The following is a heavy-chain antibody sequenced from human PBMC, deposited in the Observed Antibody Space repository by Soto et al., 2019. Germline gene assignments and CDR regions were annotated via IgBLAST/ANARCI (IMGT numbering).Heavy chain of an antibody. CDR1: GFSLSTRAVG. CDR3: AHRHELGSFDI. Sequence: SGPTLVNPTQTLTLTCTFSGFSLSTRAVGVGWIRQPPGKALEWLALIYWNDDKRYSPSLKNRLTITKDTSKNHVVLTMTKMDPVDTATYYCAHRHELGSFDIWGQGTKVTVSS. J-gene: IGHJ3*02. D-gene: IGHD1-26*01. CDR2: IYWNDDK. V-gene: IGHV2-5*01.